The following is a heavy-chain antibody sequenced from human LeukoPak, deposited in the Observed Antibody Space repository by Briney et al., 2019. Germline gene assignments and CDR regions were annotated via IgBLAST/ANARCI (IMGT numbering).Heavy chain of an antibody. CDR2: IRYDANNK. CDR3: TLGDYRKFDY. CDR1: GFTFSNYG. J-gene: IGHJ4*02. Sequence: GGTLRLSCAASGFTFSNYGMHWVRQAPGKGPEWVAFIRYDANNKYYADSVKGRFTISRDNSKKTLYLQMNSLRTEDTAVYYCTLGDYRKFDYWGQGTLVTVSS. V-gene: IGHV3-30*02. D-gene: IGHD3-16*01.